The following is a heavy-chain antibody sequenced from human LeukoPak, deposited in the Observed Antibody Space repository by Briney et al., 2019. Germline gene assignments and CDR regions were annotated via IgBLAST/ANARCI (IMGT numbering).Heavy chain of an antibody. CDR1: GFTFSSYA. V-gene: IGHV3-23*01. Sequence: GGSLRLSCVASGFTFSSYAMSWVRQAPGKGLEWVSDIAGGGSGIYYADSMKSRFTISRDNSKNTLYLQINSLRAEDTAVYYCAKWGDYDVLTGYYVSDYWGQGTLVTVSS. CDR3: AKWGDYDVLTGYYVSDY. D-gene: IGHD3-9*01. CDR2: IAGGGSGI. J-gene: IGHJ4*02.